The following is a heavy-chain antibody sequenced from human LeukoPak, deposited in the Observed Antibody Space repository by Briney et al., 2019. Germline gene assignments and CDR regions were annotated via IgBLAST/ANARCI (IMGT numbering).Heavy chain of an antibody. D-gene: IGHD5-12*01. V-gene: IGHV1-69*04. Sequence: GASVKVSCKASGGTFSSYAISWVRQAPGQGLEWVGRIIPILGIANYAQKFQGRVTITADKSTSTAYMELSSLRSEDTAVYYCASESRYSGYERWGQGTLVTVSS. CDR1: GGTFSSYA. CDR3: ASESRYSGYER. J-gene: IGHJ4*02. CDR2: IIPILGIA.